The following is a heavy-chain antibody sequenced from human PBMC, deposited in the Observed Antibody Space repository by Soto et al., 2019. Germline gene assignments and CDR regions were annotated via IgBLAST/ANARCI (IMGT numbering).Heavy chain of an antibody. CDR3: AMYCTSSGCHEQYFAY. V-gene: IGHV3-23*01. CDR1: GFTFSIYD. D-gene: IGHD2-8*01. J-gene: IGHJ4*02. CDR2: IIAGGGSK. Sequence: PGGSLRLSCAASGFTFSIYDMHWVRQAPGKGLEWVSGIIAGGGSKYYPDSVKGRFTISRDNSENTLYLQMNSLRAEDTAVYYCAMYCTSSGCHEQYFAYWSQGTLVTVSS.